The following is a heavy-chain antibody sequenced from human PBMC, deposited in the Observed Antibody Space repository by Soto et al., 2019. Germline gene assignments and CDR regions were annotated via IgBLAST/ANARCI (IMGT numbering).Heavy chain of an antibody. CDR3: ARGVPVRDFWSGYGWFDP. CDR1: GFTFSDYY. V-gene: IGHV3-11*01. D-gene: IGHD3-3*01. J-gene: IGHJ5*02. CDR2: ISSSGSTI. Sequence: QVQLVESGGGLVKPGGSLRLSCAASGFTFSDYYMSWIRQAPGKGREWVSYISSSGSTIYYADSVKGHFTISRDNAKNSLYLQMTSLRAEDTAVYYCARGVPVRDFWSGYGWFDPWGQGTLVTVSS.